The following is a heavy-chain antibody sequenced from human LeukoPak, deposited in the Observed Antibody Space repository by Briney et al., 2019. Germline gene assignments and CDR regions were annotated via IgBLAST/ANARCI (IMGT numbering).Heavy chain of an antibody. V-gene: IGHV3-30*03. CDR3: ASEAYCGGDCYSNLADY. CDR2: ISYDGSNK. D-gene: IGHD2-21*02. Sequence: PGGSLRLSCAASGFTFSSYGMHWVRQAPGKGLEWVAVISYDGSNKYYADSVKGRFTISRDNAKNSLYLQMNSLRAEDTAVYYCASEAYCGGDCYSNLADYWGQGTLVTVSS. J-gene: IGHJ4*02. CDR1: GFTFSSYG.